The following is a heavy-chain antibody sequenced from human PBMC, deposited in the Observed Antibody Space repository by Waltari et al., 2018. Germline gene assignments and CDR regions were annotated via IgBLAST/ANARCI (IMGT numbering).Heavy chain of an antibody. CDR1: GFTFRNYA. D-gene: IGHD2-21*02. V-gene: IGHV3-23*01. Sequence: VQLLESGGDLGQPGGSLRLSCAGSGFTFRNYAMNWVRQAPGKGLEWVSTISGPGGAAYYADSVKGRFTISRDNSKNTLYLQMNSLRAEDTAVYYCAKDPGNWYSDSWGQGTLVTVSS. CDR3: AKDPGNWYSDS. J-gene: IGHJ4*02. CDR2: ISGPGGAA.